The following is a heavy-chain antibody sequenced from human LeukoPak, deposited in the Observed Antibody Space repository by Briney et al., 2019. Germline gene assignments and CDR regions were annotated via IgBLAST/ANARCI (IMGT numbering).Heavy chain of an antibody. CDR2: ICGSGGST. Sequence: GGSLRLSCASSGFTFSSYAMSWVRQAPGKGVEWVSAICGSGGSTYYAGSVKGRFTISRDNSKNTLYLQMNSLRAEDTAVYYCAKDPMWELLVDWGQGTLVSVSS. CDR1: GFTFSSYA. CDR3: AKDPMWELLVD. D-gene: IGHD1-26*01. J-gene: IGHJ4*02. V-gene: IGHV3-23*01.